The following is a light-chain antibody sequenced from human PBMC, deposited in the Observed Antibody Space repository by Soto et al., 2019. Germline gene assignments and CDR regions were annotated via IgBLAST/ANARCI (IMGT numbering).Light chain of an antibody. CDR3: AAWDDSLNGVV. V-gene: IGLV1-44*01. CDR1: SSNIGSNT. J-gene: IGLJ2*01. CDR2: SNN. Sequence: QSVLTQPPSESGTPGQRVTISCSGSSSNIGSNTVNWYQHLPGTAPKLLIYSNNQRPSGVPDRFSGSKSGTSASLAISGLQSEDEADYYCAAWDDSLNGVVFGGGTQLTVL.